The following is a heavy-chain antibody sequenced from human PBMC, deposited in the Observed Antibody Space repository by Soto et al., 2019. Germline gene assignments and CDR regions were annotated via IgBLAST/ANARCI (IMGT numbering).Heavy chain of an antibody. J-gene: IGHJ1*01. V-gene: IGHV4-34*01. D-gene: IGHD1-26*01. CDR3: ARHGDRWELADFQH. Sequence: SETLSLTCAVYGGSFSGYSWTWIRQPPGTGLEWIGEINHSGSTNYNPSLKSRVTISVDTSKNQFSLRLTSVTAADTAVYYCARHGDRWELADFQHWGQGTLVT. CDR1: GGSFSGYS. CDR2: INHSGST.